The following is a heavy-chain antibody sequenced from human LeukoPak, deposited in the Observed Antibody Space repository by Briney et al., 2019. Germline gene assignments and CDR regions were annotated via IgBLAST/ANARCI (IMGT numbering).Heavy chain of an antibody. J-gene: IGHJ4*02. V-gene: IGHV1-69*01. CDR1: GGTFSSYA. CDR2: IIPIFGTA. CDR3: ARQYSGSYYDY. D-gene: IGHD1-26*01. Sequence: ASVKVSCKASGGTFSSYAIHWVRRAPGQGLEWMGGIIPIFGTANYAQKFQGRVTIIADESTSTAYMELSSLRSEDTAVYYCARQYSGSYYDYWGQGALVTVSS.